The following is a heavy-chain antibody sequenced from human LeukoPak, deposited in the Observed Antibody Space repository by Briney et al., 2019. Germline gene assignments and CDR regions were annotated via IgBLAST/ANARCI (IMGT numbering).Heavy chain of an antibody. Sequence: PGGSPRLSCTTSGFTFGDYSMSWFRQAPGKGLEWVGFIRSKGYGGTAEYAASVKGRFTISRDDSNSIAYLQMDSLKTEDTAVYYCTREIRYFDWFQADYWGQGTLVTVSS. V-gene: IGHV3-49*03. CDR2: IRSKGYGGTA. J-gene: IGHJ4*02. D-gene: IGHD3-9*01. CDR3: TREIRYFDWFQADY. CDR1: GFTFGDYS.